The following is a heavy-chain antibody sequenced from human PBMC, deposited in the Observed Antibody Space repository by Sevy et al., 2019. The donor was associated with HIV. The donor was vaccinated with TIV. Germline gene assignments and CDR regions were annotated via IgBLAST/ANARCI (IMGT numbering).Heavy chain of an antibody. V-gene: IGHV3-66*02. CDR2: IFSSGST. Sequence: GGSLRLSCAISGFTVNDKYIIWVRQAPGKGLEWVSVIFSSGSTYYADSAKGRFTISRDNSKNTVDVQMNSVRAEDTAVYYCVSLLLSYRSGWSYFDYWGQGTLVTVSS. J-gene: IGHJ4*02. CDR3: VSLLLSYRSGWSYFDY. CDR1: GFTVNDKY. D-gene: IGHD6-19*01.